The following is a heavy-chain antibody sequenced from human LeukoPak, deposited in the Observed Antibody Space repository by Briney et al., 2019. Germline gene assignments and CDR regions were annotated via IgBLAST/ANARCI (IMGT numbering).Heavy chain of an antibody. J-gene: IGHJ5*02. V-gene: IGHV3-11*06. Sequence: AGGSLRLSCAASGFTFSNYYMSWIRQAPGTGLEWISYITTTSDTSYADSVKGRFTISRDNAKNSLYLQMNSLRAEDTAVYYCARSGSFYHNWFDPWGQGSLVTVSS. CDR1: GFTFSNYY. CDR2: ITTTSDT. D-gene: IGHD1-26*01. CDR3: ARSGSFYHNWFDP.